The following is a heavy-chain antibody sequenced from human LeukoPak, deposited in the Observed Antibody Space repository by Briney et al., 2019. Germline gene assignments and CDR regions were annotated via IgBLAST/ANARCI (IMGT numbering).Heavy chain of an antibody. D-gene: IGHD2-15*01. CDR2: MNPNSGNT. CDR1: GYTFTSYD. J-gene: IGHJ4*02. Sequence: ASVKVSCKASGYTFTSYDINWVRQATGQGPEWMGWMNPNSGNTVYAQKFQGRVTMTRNTSISTAYMELSSLRSEDTAVYYCAREMAGYCSGGSCWGQGTLVTVSS. V-gene: IGHV1-8*01. CDR3: AREMAGYCSGGSC.